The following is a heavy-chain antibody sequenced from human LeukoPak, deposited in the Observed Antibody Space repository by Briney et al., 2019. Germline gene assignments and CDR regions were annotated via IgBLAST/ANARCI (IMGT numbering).Heavy chain of an antibody. CDR3: ARDRTAMGPDSFDI. D-gene: IGHD5-18*01. CDR2: ISAYNGNT. J-gene: IGHJ3*02. V-gene: IGHV1-18*01. CDR1: GYTFTSYG. Sequence: ASVKVSCKASGYTFTSYGISWVRQAPGQGLEWMGWISAYNGNTNSAQKLQGRVTMTTDTSTSTAYMELRSLRSDDTAVYYCARDRTAMGPDSFDIWGQGTMVTVSS.